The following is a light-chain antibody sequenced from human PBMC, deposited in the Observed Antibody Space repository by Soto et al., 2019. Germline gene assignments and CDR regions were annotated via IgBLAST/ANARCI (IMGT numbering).Light chain of an antibody. J-gene: IGKJ4*01. Sequence: EIVLTQSPATLSLSPGERATLSCRASQSISNLLVWYQQKPGQAPRLLIYDTSKRATGIPARFSGSGSGTDFTLTITSLEPADFAVYHCQQRSNWLTFGGGTKVEIK. CDR1: QSISNL. CDR2: DTS. CDR3: QQRSNWLT. V-gene: IGKV3-11*01.